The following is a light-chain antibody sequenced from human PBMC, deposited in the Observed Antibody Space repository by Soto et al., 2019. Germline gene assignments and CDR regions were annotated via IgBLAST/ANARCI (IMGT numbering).Light chain of an antibody. Sequence: QSALTQPASVSGSPGQSVTISCTGTSTDLGGYNYVSWYQHHPVKAPKLMIYDVTNRPSGVSDRFSGSKSGNTASLTISGLQAEEEADYSCISCAGSITPVVFGTGTKLTVL. CDR1: STDLGGYNY. V-gene: IGLV2-14*03. J-gene: IGLJ1*01. CDR3: ISCAGSITPVV. CDR2: DVT.